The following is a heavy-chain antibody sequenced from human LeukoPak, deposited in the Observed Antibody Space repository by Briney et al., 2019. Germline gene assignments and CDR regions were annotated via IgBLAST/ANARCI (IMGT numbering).Heavy chain of an antibody. CDR3: ARGTSSYYANDAFDI. Sequence: GGSLRLSCAASGFTVSSNYMSWVRQAPGKGLEWVSVIYSGGSTYYADSVKGRFTISRDNSKNTLYLQMNSLRAEDTAVYYCARGTSSYYANDAFDIWGQGTMVTVSS. V-gene: IGHV3-66*01. J-gene: IGHJ3*02. CDR1: GFTVSSNY. CDR2: IYSGGST. D-gene: IGHD3-22*01.